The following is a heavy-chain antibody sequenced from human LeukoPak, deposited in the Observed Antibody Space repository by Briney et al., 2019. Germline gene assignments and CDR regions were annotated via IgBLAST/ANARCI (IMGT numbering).Heavy chain of an antibody. CDR2: IYYSGIT. J-gene: IGHJ2*01. Sequence: SETLSLTCTASGGSISSSSYYWGWIRQPPGKGLEWIGSIYYSGITYYNPSLKSRVTISVDTSKNQFSLKLSSVTAADTAVYYCARLTAVAGPMGRRYFDLWGRGTLVTVSS. CDR1: GGSISSSSYY. V-gene: IGHV4-39*01. CDR3: ARLTAVAGPMGRRYFDL. D-gene: IGHD6-19*01.